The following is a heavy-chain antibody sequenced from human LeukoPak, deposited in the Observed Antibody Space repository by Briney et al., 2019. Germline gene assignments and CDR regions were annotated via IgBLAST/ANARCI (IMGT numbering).Heavy chain of an antibody. D-gene: IGHD3-10*01. Sequence: GGSLRLSCAASGFTFSSDSMNCVRQAPGNGLEWVSSIRTSISYIYDADSVKGRFTISRDNAKNSLYLRMNSLIAADTVVYYCTRVAGAYWGQGTLVTVSS. CDR1: GFTFSSDS. J-gene: IGHJ4*02. CDR2: IRTSISYI. CDR3: TRVAGAY. V-gene: IGHV3-21*01.